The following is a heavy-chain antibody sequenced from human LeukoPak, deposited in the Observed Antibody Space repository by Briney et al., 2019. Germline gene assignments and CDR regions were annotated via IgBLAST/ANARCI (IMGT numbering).Heavy chain of an antibody. CDR1: GGTFSSYA. Sequence: SVKVSCRASGGTFSSYAISWVRQAPGQGLEWMGGIIPIFGTANYAQKFQGRVTITADESTSTAYMELSSLRSEDTAVYYCARDTYYYDSSGYYSSYYFDYWGQGTLVTVSS. J-gene: IGHJ4*02. CDR3: ARDTYYYDSSGYYSSYYFDY. D-gene: IGHD3-22*01. CDR2: IIPIFGTA. V-gene: IGHV1-69*13.